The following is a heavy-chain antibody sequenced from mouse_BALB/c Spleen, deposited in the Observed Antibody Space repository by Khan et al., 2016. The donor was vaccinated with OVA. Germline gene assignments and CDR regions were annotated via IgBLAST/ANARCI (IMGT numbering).Heavy chain of an antibody. V-gene: IGHV3-2*02. D-gene: IGHD1-2*01. Sequence: EVELVESGPGLVKPSQSLSLTCTVTGYSITSGYGWNWIRQFPGNKLEWMGYISYSGSTNYNPSLKSRISITRDTSKKQFFLQLNSVTTEDTATYYWARTARIKYWGQGTTLTVSS. CDR3: ARTARIKY. CDR2: ISYSGST. J-gene: IGHJ2*01. CDR1: GYSITSGYG.